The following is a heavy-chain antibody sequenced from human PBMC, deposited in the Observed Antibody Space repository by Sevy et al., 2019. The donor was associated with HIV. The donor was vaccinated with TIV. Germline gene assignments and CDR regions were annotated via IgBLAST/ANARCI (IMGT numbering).Heavy chain of an antibody. CDR1: GFTFSSYW. Sequence: GGSLRLSCAASGFTFSSYWLHWVRQAPGKGLVWVSRINSDGSSTSYADSVKGRFTISRDNAKNTLYLQMNSLRAEDTAVYYCARGLLYYDILTGYYYYGMDVWGQGTTVTVSS. J-gene: IGHJ6*02. CDR3: ARGLLYYDILTGYYYYGMDV. CDR2: INSDGSST. V-gene: IGHV3-74*01. D-gene: IGHD3-9*01.